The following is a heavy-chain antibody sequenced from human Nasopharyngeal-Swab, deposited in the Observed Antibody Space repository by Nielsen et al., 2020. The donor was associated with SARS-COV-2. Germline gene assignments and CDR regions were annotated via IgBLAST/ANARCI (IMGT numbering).Heavy chain of an antibody. V-gene: IGHV3-7*01. D-gene: IGHD3-3*01. CDR3: AKLGGLYDFWSGYYDYMDV. CDR2: IKQDGSEK. CDR1: GFTFSSYW. Sequence: GGSLRLSCAASGFTFSSYWMSWVHQAPGKGLEWVANIKQDGSEKYYVDSVKGRFTISRDNAKNSLYLQMNSLRAEDTAVYYCAKLGGLYDFWSGYYDYMDVWGKGTTVTVSS. J-gene: IGHJ6*03.